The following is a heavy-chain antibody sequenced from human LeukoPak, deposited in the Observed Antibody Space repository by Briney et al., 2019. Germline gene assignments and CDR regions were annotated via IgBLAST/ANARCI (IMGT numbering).Heavy chain of an antibody. D-gene: IGHD3-3*01. CDR2: ISYSGST. CDR1: GGSISSTSSY. J-gene: IGHJ4*02. CDR3: ARGGATYDFWSGPYFDY. Sequence: PSETLSLTCTVSGGSISSTSSYWGWIRQPPGKGLEWIGSISYSGSTYYNPSLKSRVTISVDTSKNQFPLKLSSVTAADTAVYYCARGGATYDFWSGPYFDYWGQGTLVTVSS. V-gene: IGHV4-39*01.